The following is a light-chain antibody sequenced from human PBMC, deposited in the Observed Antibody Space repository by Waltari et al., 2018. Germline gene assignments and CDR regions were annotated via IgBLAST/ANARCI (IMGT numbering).Light chain of an antibody. CDR1: SSDVGGSNF. CDR3: SSHTSSSTVV. J-gene: IGLJ2*01. V-gene: IGLV2-14*03. CDR2: DVS. Sequence: QSALTQPASVSGSPGQSITISCTGTSSDVGGSNFVSWYQHHPGKAPKLMIYDVSKRPSWVSNRFSGSKSGNTASLTISGLQAEDESDYYCSSHTSSSTVVFGGGTKLTVL.